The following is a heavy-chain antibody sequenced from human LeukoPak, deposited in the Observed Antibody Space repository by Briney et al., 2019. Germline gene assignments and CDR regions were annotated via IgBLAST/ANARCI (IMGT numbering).Heavy chain of an antibody. J-gene: IGHJ6*02. CDR3: ARGPSRRYYDSSGYYRVYYYYGMDV. CDR2: IIPIFGTA. D-gene: IGHD3-22*01. Sequence: GASVKVSCKASGGTFSSYAISWVRQAPGQGLEWMGGIIPIFGTANYAQKFQGRVTITADESTSTAYMELSSLRSEDTAVYYCARGPSRRYYDSSGYYRVYYYYGMDVWGQGTTVTVSS. CDR1: GGTFSSYA. V-gene: IGHV1-69*13.